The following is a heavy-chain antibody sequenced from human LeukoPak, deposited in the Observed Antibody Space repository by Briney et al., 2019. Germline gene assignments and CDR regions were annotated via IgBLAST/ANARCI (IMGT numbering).Heavy chain of an antibody. CDR2: INPDDSDT. CDR1: GYNFASYW. Sequence: GESLKISCKASGYNFASYWIGWVRQMPGKGLEWMGIINPDDSDTRYGPSFQGQVTISADKSISTAYLQWSSLKASDTAMYYCARQWLFDYWGQGTLVTVSS. J-gene: IGHJ4*02. D-gene: IGHD6-19*01. V-gene: IGHV5-51*01. CDR3: ARQWLFDY.